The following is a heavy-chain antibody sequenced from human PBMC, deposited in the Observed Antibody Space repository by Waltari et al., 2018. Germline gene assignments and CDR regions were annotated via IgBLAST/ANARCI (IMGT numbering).Heavy chain of an antibody. CDR2: INPNSGGT. V-gene: IGHV1-2*06. CDR3: ARAYYYDSSGTDAFDI. J-gene: IGHJ3*02. Sequence: QVQLVQSGAEVKKPGASVKVSCKASGYTFTGYYMHWVRQAPGQGLEWMGRINPNSGGTNYAQKCQGRVTMTRDTSISTAYMELSRLRSDDTAVYYCARAYYYDSSGTDAFDIWGQGTMVTVSS. D-gene: IGHD3-22*01. CDR1: GYTFTGYY.